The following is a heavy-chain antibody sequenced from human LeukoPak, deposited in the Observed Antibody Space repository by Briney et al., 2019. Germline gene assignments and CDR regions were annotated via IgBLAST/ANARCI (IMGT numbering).Heavy chain of an antibody. V-gene: IGHV1-69*04. D-gene: IGHD3-22*01. Sequence: ASVKVSCKASGGTFSSYAISWVRQAPGQGVEWMGRIIPILGIANYAQKFQGRVTITADKSTSTAYMELSSLRSEDTAVYYCAVVTMTDYYFDYWGQGTLVTVSS. CDR1: GGTFSSYA. CDR2: IIPILGIA. J-gene: IGHJ4*02. CDR3: AVVTMTDYYFDY.